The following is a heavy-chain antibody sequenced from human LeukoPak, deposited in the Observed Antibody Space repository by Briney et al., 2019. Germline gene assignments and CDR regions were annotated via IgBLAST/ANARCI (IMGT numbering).Heavy chain of an antibody. CDR1: GYTFTDYY. V-gene: IGHV1-69-2*01. D-gene: IGHD4-23*01. Sequence: ASVKVSCKVSGYTFTDYYMHWVQQAPGKGLEWMGLVDPEDGETIYAEKFQGRVTITADTSTDTAYMELSSLRSEDTAVYYCATAVATAEIDYWGQGTLVTVSS. J-gene: IGHJ4*02. CDR2: VDPEDGET. CDR3: ATAVATAEIDY.